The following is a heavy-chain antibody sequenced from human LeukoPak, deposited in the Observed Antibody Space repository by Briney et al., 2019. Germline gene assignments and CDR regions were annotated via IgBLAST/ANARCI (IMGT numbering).Heavy chain of an antibody. V-gene: IGHV4-59*12. CDR1: GGSISSYY. CDR3: ARDITWGYYMDV. Sequence: PSETLSLTCTVSGGSISSYYWSWIRQPPGKGLEWIGYIYYSGSTNYNPSLKSRVTISVDTSKNQFSLKLSSVTAADTAVYYCARDITWGYYMDVWGKGTTVTVSS. J-gene: IGHJ6*03. D-gene: IGHD3-16*01. CDR2: IYYSGST.